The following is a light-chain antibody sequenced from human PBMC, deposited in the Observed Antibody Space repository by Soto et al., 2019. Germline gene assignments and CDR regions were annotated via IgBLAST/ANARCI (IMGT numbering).Light chain of an antibody. J-gene: IGKJ3*01. Sequence: DIQMTQTPPSLSASVGDRVTLTCRASQAISKYLAWYQQKPGKVPKLLIYAASTLQSGVPSRFSGSGSWTDFTLTIISLQHEDVATEYCQKYYSAPLFTFGPGTRVDVK. CDR1: QAISKY. V-gene: IGKV1-27*01. CDR2: AAS. CDR3: QKYYSAPLFT.